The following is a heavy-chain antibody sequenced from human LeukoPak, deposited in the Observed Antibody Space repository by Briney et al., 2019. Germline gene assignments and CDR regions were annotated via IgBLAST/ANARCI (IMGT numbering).Heavy chain of an antibody. D-gene: IGHD5-12*01. CDR2: IYYSGST. CDR1: GGSISNYY. V-gene: IGHV4-59*01. Sequence: SGTLSLTCTVSGGSISNYYWSWIRQPPGKGLEWIGYIYYSGSTNYNPSLKSRVTISVDTSKNQFSLKLSSVTAEDTAVYYCARALYSGYDYWGQGTLVTVSS. CDR3: ARALYSGYDY. J-gene: IGHJ4*02.